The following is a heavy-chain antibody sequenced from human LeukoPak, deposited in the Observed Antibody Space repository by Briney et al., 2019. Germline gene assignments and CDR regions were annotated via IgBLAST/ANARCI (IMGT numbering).Heavy chain of an antibody. D-gene: IGHD2-15*01. J-gene: IGHJ6*03. Sequence: SETLSLTCTVSGGSNSSYYWSWIRQPPGKGLEWIGYIYYSGSTNYNPSLKSRVTISVDTSKNQFSLKLSSVTAADTAVYYCAALYCSGGSCYSRSSSYYYYYMDVWGKGTTVTVSS. CDR2: IYYSGST. V-gene: IGHV4-59*01. CDR3: AALYCSGGSCYSRSSSYYYYYMDV. CDR1: GGSNSSYY.